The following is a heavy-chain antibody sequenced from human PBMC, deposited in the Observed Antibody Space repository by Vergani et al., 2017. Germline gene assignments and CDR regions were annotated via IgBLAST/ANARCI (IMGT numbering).Heavy chain of an antibody. J-gene: IGHJ4*02. CDR2: ISGSGGST. V-gene: IGHV3-23*01. D-gene: IGHD3-22*01. CDR3: ARNPPGYDSSGYYRLFDY. CDR1: GFTFSSYA. Sequence: EVQLLESGGGLVQPGGSLRLSCAASGFTFSSYAMSWVRQAPGKGLEWVSAISGSGGSTYYADSVKGRFTISRDNSKNTLYLQMNSLRAEDTAVYYCARNPPGYDSSGYYRLFDYWGQGTLVTVSS.